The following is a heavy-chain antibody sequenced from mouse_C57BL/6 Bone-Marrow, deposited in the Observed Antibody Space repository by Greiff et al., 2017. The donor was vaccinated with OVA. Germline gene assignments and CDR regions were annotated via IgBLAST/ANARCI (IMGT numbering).Heavy chain of an antibody. J-gene: IGHJ4*01. CDR2: IDPSDSYT. CDR3: ARYDYFYYYAMDY. CDR1: GYTFTSYW. V-gene: IGHV1-69*01. Sequence: QVQLQQSGAELVMPGASVKLSCKASGYTFTSYWMHWVKQRPGQGLEWIGEIDPSDSYTNYNQKFKGKSTLTVDKSSSTAYMQLSSLTSEDSAVYYCARYDYFYYYAMDYWGQGTSVTVSS. D-gene: IGHD2-4*01.